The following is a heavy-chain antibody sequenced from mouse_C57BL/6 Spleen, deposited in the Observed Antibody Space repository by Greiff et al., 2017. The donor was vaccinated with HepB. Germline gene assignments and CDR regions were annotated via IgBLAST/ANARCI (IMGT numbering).Heavy chain of an antibody. CDR3: ARPIYYYGSSRYYYAMDY. Sequence: DVKLQESGPELVKPGASVKISCKASGYSFTGYYMNWVKQSPEKSLEWIGEINPSTGGTTYNQKFKAKATLTVDKSSSTAYMQLKSLTSEDSAVYYCARPIYYYGSSRYYYAMDYWGQGTSVTVSS. J-gene: IGHJ4*01. V-gene: IGHV1-42*01. CDR2: INPSTGGT. D-gene: IGHD1-1*01. CDR1: GYSFTGYY.